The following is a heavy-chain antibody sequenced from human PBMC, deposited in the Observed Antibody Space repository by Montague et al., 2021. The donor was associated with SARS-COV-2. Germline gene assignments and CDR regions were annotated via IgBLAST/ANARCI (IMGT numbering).Heavy chain of an antibody. CDR1: GGSFSDNF. CDR2: INRSGST. J-gene: IGHJ4*02. V-gene: IGHV4-34*01. D-gene: IGHD3-22*01. CDR3: VREKYYFDDSGSK. Sequence: SETLSLTCAVSGGSFSDNFWTWIRQTPGKGLEWIGEINRSGSTNXNLSLKSRVTLSIDTSKNQFSLNLTSVTAADTAVYYCVREKYYFDDSGSKWGQGTLVTV.